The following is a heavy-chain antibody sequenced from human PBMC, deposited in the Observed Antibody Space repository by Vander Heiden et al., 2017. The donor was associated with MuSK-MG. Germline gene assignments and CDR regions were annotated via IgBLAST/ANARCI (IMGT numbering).Heavy chain of an antibody. CDR2: INQDVIEQ. CDR3: ARDREYSNTLDEFDY. D-gene: IGHD5-12*01. J-gene: IGHJ4*02. CDR1: GFPLRRYW. V-gene: IGHV3-7*01. Sequence: EVQLVESGGALVQSGGSLRVYCAAYGFPLRRYWMSWVRQAPGKGLEWVANINQDVIEQYYVDSVKGRLTISRDNAKDSLYLQMSGLRPEDTAVYFCARDREYSNTLDEFDYWGQGTLVTVSS.